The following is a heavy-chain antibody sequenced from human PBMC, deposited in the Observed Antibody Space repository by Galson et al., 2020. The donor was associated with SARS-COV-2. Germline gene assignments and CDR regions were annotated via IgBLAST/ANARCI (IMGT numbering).Heavy chain of an antibody. CDR2: ISFDGSND. CDR1: GFLFKTFG. V-gene: IGHV3-33*01. J-gene: IGHJ5*02. CDR3: ARDRYCTYTACYNWFDP. Sequence: GESLKISCAASGFLFKTFGMHWVRQAPGKGLEWVAFISFDGSNDYYADSVKGRFIVSRDNSRNTLYLEMNSLRAEDTAVYYCARDRYCTYTACYNWFDPWGQGTLFTVSS. D-gene: IGHD2-2*01.